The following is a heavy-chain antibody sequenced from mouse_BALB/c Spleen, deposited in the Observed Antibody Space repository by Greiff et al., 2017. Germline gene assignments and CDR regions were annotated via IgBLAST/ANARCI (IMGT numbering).Heavy chain of an antibody. J-gene: IGHJ4*01. CDR3: ARDDGNYPYYYAMDY. CDR2: IRNKANGYTT. CDR1: GFTFTDYY. V-gene: IGHV7-3*02. D-gene: IGHD2-1*01. Sequence: DVMLVESGGGLVQPGGSLRLSCATSGFTFTDYYMSWVRQPPGKALEWLGFIRNKANGYTTEYSASVKGRFTISRDNSQSILYLQMNTLRAEDSATYYCARDDGNYPYYYAMDYWGQGTSVTVSS.